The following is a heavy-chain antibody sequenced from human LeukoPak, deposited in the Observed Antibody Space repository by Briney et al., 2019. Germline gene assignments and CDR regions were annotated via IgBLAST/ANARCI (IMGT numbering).Heavy chain of an antibody. D-gene: IGHD3-3*01. V-gene: IGHV3-48*03. CDR1: GFTFSSYE. CDR3: ARNPDYDFWSGYSTGPDY. J-gene: IGHJ4*02. Sequence: GGSLRLSCAASGFTFSSYEMNWVRQAPGKGLEWVSYISSSGSTIYYADSVKGRFTTSRDNAKNSLYLQMNSLRAEDTAVYYCARNPDYDFWSGYSTGPDYWGQGTLVTVSS. CDR2: ISSSGSTI.